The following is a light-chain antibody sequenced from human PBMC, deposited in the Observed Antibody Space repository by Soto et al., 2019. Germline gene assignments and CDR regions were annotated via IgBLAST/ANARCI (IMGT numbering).Light chain of an antibody. CDR1: QSVSSH. Sequence: EIVLTQSPATLSLSPGEIGTLSCRASQSVSSHLAWYQQKPGQAPRLLIYDASERPTGTAARFSGSGSGTDFTLTISSREPQDSAVYYCQQRSDRLPITFGQGTRLEIK. V-gene: IGKV3-11*01. J-gene: IGKJ5*01. CDR3: QQRSDRLPIT. CDR2: DAS.